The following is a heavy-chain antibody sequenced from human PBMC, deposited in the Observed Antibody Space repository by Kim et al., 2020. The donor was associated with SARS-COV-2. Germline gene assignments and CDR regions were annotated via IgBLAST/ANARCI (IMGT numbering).Heavy chain of an antibody. V-gene: IGHV4-34*01. CDR3: ARRASSSWYPLNNWFDP. CDR2: INHSGST. CDR1: GGSFSGYY. J-gene: IGHJ5*02. D-gene: IGHD6-13*01. Sequence: SETLSLTCAVYGGSFSGYYWSWIRQPPGKGLEWIGEINHSGSTNYNPSLKSRVTISVDTSKNQFSLKLSSVTAADTAVYYCARRASSSWYPLNNWFDPWGQGTLVTVSS.